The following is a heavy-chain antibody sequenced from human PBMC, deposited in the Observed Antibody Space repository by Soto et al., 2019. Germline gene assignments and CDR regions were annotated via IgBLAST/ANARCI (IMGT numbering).Heavy chain of an antibody. V-gene: IGHV4-39*01. CDR1: GASIISTTKY. J-gene: IGHJ4*02. Sequence: LPLTCTVSGASIISTTKYWGWIRQPPGRGLEWIGTISSIGSTYYNPSLEGRVTISVDTSKNQFSLKVTSVTAADTGLYYCARQDHGDYEFFFDYWGQVTLVTVSS. CDR3: ARQDHGDYEFFFDY. D-gene: IGHD4-17*01. CDR2: ISSIGST.